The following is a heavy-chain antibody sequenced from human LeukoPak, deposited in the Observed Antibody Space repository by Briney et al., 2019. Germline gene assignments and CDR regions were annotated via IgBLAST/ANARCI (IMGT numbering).Heavy chain of an antibody. V-gene: IGHV3-23*01. J-gene: IGHJ4*02. CDR3: ARQLGYCSRGNCYFDS. CDR2: VGSGATP. CDR1: GFTFRSYA. Sequence: PGGSLRLSCAASGFTFRSYAMSWVRQAPGKGLEWVSAVGSGATPYYADSVKGRFTISRDDSKNMLYLRANSLRAEDTAVYYCARQLGYCSRGNCYFDSWGQGTLVTVSS. D-gene: IGHD2-2*01.